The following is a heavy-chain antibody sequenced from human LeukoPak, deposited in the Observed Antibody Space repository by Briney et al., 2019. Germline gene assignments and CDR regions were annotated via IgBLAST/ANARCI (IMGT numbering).Heavy chain of an antibody. Sequence: GGTLRPSCAASGFTFSTYGMSWVRQAPGKGLEWVSSISGSGGTTYDADSVKGRFTISRDNSKNTLYLQMNSLRAEDTAVYYCAKVYTYGDSWGQGTLVTVSS. CDR3: AKVYTYGDS. D-gene: IGHD5-18*01. V-gene: IGHV3-23*01. CDR1: GFTFSTYG. CDR2: ISGSGGTT. J-gene: IGHJ4*02.